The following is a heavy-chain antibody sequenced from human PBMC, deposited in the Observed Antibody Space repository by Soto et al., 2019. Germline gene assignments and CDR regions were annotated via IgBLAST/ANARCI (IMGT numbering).Heavy chain of an antibody. CDR2: IYYSGST. V-gene: IGHV4-59*01. D-gene: IGHD6-19*01. J-gene: IGHJ4*02. CDR3: AREPSSGWAYYFDY. CDR1: GGYISSYY. Sequence: SETLSLTCTVSGGYISSYYWSWIRQPPGKGLEWIGYIYYSGSTNYNPSLKSRVTISVDTSKNQFSLKLSSVTAADTAVYYCAREPSSGWAYYFDYWGRGTLVTVSS.